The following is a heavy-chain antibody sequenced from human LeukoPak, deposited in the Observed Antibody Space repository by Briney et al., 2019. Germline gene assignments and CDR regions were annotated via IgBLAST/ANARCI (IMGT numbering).Heavy chain of an antibody. CDR1: GGSISSGGYY. J-gene: IGHJ4*02. D-gene: IGHD6-13*01. CDR2: VSYSGST. CDR3: ASTSTWYGSGIDN. Sequence: SETLSLTCTVSGGSISSGGYYWGWIRQPAGKGLEWIGSVSYSGSTYYNPSLKSRVTISVDTSKNQFSLKLSSVTAADTAVYYCASTSTWYGSGIDNWGQGTLVTVSS. V-gene: IGHV4-39*01.